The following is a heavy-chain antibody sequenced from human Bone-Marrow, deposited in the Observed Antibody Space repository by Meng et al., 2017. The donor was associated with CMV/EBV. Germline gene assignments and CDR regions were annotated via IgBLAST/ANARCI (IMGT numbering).Heavy chain of an antibody. CDR2: ISASHGNT. CDR3: ARDLGATGSDY. J-gene: IGHJ4*02. V-gene: IGHV1-18*01. CDR1: GYTFTSYG. Sequence: ASVKVSCKASGYTFTSYGFSWVRQAPGQGLECMGWISASHGNTNYAQKFQGRVTMTTDTSTSTAYMELRNLRSDDTAVYYCARDLGATGSDYWGQEPLVTVYS. D-gene: IGHD1-1*01.